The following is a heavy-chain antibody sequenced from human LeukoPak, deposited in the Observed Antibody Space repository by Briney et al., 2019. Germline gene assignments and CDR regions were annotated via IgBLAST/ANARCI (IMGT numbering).Heavy chain of an antibody. D-gene: IGHD6-13*01. CDR1: GLTFSSYS. CDR3: ARDVSSSWADVFDI. Sequence: RRFLRLSCAASGLTFSSYSMNWLRQAPGKGLEWVTSISSTSSDTYYANSVKGRFTISRDNAKNSLYLQMNSLRAEDTAVYYFARDVSSSWADVFDIWGQGTMDTVSS. V-gene: IGHV3-21*03. CDR2: ISSTSSDT. J-gene: IGHJ3*02.